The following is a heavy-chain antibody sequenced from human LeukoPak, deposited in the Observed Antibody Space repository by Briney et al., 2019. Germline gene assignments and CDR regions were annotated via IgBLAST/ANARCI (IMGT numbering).Heavy chain of an antibody. Sequence: SETLSLTCTVSGGSISSSSYYWGWIRQPPGRGLGWIGGIYYSGSTYYNPSLKSRVTISVDTSKNQFSLKLSSVTAADTAVYYCARVSPVSAVAGGDYFDYWGQGTLVTVSS. CDR1: GGSISSSSYY. J-gene: IGHJ4*02. D-gene: IGHD6-19*01. V-gene: IGHV4-39*07. CDR3: ARVSPVSAVAGGDYFDY. CDR2: IYYSGST.